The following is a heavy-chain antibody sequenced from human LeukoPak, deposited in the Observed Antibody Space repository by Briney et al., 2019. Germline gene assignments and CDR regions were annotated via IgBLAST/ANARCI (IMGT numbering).Heavy chain of an antibody. Sequence: SVKVSCKASGGTFSSYAISWVRQAPGQGLEWMGGIIPIFGTANYAQKFQGRVTITTDESTSTAYMELSSLRSEDTAVYYCARGGAGSGNVYNWFDPWGQGTLVTVSS. CDR2: IIPIFGTA. J-gene: IGHJ5*02. D-gene: IGHD3-10*01. CDR3: ARGGAGSGNVYNWFDP. V-gene: IGHV1-69*05. CDR1: GGTFSSYA.